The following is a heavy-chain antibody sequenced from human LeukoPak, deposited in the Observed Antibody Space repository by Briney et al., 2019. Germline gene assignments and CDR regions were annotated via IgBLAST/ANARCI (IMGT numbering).Heavy chain of an antibody. CDR1: GLTFSSYS. J-gene: IGHJ4*02. V-gene: IGHV3-21*01. CDR2: ISSSISYI. Sequence: GGSLRLSCAASGLTFSSYSMNWVRQAPGKGLGWVSSISSSISYIYYADSVKGRFTISRDNAKNSLYLQMNSLRAEDTAVYYCTLNSGSYYGFDYWGQGTLVTVSS. CDR3: TLNSGSYYGFDY. D-gene: IGHD1-26*01.